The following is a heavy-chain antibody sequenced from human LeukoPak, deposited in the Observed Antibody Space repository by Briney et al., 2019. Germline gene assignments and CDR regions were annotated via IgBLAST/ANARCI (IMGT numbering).Heavy chain of an antibody. Sequence: SETLSLTCTVSGTSTRSFYWSWIRQPPGKGLEWIGYIYYTGTHNYNPSLKSRVAMSVDTSKNQFSLKLSSVTAADTAVYYCARGGPGLRWCLDYWGQGTLVTVSS. J-gene: IGHJ4*02. V-gene: IGHV4-59*12. D-gene: IGHD4-23*01. CDR1: GTSTRSFY. CDR3: ARGGPGLRWCLDY. CDR2: IYYTGTH.